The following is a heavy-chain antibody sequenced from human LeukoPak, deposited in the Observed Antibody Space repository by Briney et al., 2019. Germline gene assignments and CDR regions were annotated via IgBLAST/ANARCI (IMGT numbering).Heavy chain of an antibody. J-gene: IGHJ4*02. Sequence: ASVKVSCKTSGYTFTGYYMHWVRQARGQGLEWMGWINPNTGGTNYAQKFQGRVTMTSDTSISTAYMELSSLKSDDTAMYYCARAPMIVVVFPPRLDFWGQGTLVTVSS. D-gene: IGHD3-22*01. CDR1: GYTFTGYY. CDR3: ARAPMIVVVFPPRLDF. V-gene: IGHV1-2*02. CDR2: INPNTGGT.